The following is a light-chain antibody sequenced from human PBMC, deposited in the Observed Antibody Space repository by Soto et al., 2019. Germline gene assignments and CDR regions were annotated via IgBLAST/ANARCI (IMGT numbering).Light chain of an antibody. CDR1: QSVLYSSNNKNY. J-gene: IGKJ4*01. Sequence: DIVMTQSPDSLAVSLGERASINCKSSQSVLYSSNNKNYLAWYQQEPGQPPKLLIYWASTRESGVPDRFSGSGSGTDFTLTISSLQAEDVAVYYCQQYYSTPHTFGGGTKVDIK. CDR3: QQYYSTPHT. CDR2: WAS. V-gene: IGKV4-1*01.